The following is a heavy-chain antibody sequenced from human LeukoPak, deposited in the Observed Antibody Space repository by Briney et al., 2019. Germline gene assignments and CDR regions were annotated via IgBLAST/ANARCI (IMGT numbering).Heavy chain of an antibody. Sequence: GGSLRLSCAASGFSFSNFGMSWFRQAPGKGLDWVAAIFGNGVDTYYADSVKGRFIISRDNSQNRLFLQVNSLRVQDTAVYYCAKGLGEFASAPDSWGQGTRVTVSS. CDR1: GFSFSNFG. J-gene: IGHJ5*01. D-gene: IGHD6-6*01. CDR3: AKGLGEFASAPDS. CDR2: IFGNGVDT. V-gene: IGHV3-23*01.